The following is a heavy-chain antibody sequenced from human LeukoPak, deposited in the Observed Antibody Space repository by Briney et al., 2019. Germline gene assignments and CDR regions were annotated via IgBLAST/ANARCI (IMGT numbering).Heavy chain of an antibody. CDR1: GFTFSSYE. CDR2: IDTGTSTI. J-gene: IGHJ6*04. Sequence: PGGSLRLSCAASGFTFSSYEMNWVRQAPGKGLEWVSYIDTGTSTIYYADSVKGRFTISKDNAKNSLYLQMNSLRAEDTAVYYCAELGITMIGGVWGKGTTVAISS. V-gene: IGHV3-48*03. D-gene: IGHD3-10*02. CDR3: AELGITMIGGV.